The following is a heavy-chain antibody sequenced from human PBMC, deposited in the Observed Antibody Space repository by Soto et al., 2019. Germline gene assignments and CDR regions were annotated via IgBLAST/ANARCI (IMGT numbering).Heavy chain of an antibody. D-gene: IGHD1-26*01. J-gene: IGHJ5*02. CDR3: TTIIPKGKWELGP. CDR2: IKSKTDGGTT. Sequence: GALGLSCVASGDTFRNAWVSWVCKATGKGLEWVGRIKSKTDGGTTDYAGPVKGRFTISRDDSIKTLFVQMNSLKTEDTAVYYCTTIIPKGKWELGPWAQGTLVTVSS. V-gene: IGHV3-15*05. CDR1: GDTFRNAW.